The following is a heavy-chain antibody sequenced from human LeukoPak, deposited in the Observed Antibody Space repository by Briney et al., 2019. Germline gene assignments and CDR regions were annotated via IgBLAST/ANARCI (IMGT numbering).Heavy chain of an antibody. V-gene: IGHV1-2*02. CDR2: INPNSGGT. CDR1: GYTFTGYY. Sequence: ASVKVSCKASGYTFTGYYMHWVRQAPGQGLEWMGWINPNSGGTNYAQKFQGRVTMTRDTSISTAYMELSRLGSDDTAVYYCARDLGTTVTTFGVFWFDPWGQGTLVTVSS. J-gene: IGHJ5*02. CDR3: ARDLGTTVTTFGVFWFDP. D-gene: IGHD4-17*01.